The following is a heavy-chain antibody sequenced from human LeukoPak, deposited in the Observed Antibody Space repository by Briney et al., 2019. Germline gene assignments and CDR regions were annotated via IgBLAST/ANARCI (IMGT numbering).Heavy chain of an antibody. CDR3: ARDEVMITFGGVIVNNWFDP. Sequence: GASVKVSCKASGYTFTSYGISWVRQAPGQGLEWMGWISAYNGDTNYAQKLQGRVTMTTDTSTSTAYMELRSLRSDDTAVYYCARDEVMITFGGVIVNNWFDPWGQGTLVTVSS. CDR1: GYTFTSYG. J-gene: IGHJ5*02. CDR2: ISAYNGDT. V-gene: IGHV1-18*01. D-gene: IGHD3-16*02.